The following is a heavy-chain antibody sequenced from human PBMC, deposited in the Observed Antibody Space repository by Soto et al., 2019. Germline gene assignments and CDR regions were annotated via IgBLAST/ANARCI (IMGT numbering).Heavy chain of an antibody. Sequence: SVKVSCKASGGTFSSYAISWVRQAPGQGLEWMGGIIPIFGTANYAQKFQGRVTITADESTSTAYMELSSLRSEDTAVYFCSRGPAYSSSLTFASWGQRALVTVAP. J-gene: IGHJ4*02. D-gene: IGHD6-6*01. CDR2: IIPIFGTA. CDR3: SRGPAYSSSLTFAS. V-gene: IGHV1-69*13. CDR1: GGTFSSYA.